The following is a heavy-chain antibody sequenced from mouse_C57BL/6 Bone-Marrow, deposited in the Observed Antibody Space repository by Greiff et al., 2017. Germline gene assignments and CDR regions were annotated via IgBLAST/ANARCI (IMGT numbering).Heavy chain of an antibody. D-gene: IGHD2-10*02. CDR1: GFTFSSYA. CDR2: ISSGGDYS. Sequence: EVMLVESGEGLVKPGGSLKLSCAASGFTFSSYAMSWVRQTPEKRLEWVAYISSGGDYSYYADTVKGRFTISRDNARNTLYLQMSSLKSEDTAMYYCTSPSGGFAYWGQGTLVTVSA. V-gene: IGHV5-9-1*02. CDR3: TSPSGGFAY. J-gene: IGHJ3*01.